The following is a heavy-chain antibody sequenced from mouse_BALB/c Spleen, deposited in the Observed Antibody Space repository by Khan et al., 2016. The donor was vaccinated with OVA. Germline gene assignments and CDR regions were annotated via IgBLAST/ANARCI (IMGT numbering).Heavy chain of an antibody. J-gene: IGHJ3*01. Sequence: QVRLQQSGAELARPGASVKMSCKASGYTFTTYTIHWVKQRPGQGLEWIGYIIPSNDYTNYNQKFKDRATLTADKSSSTAYMQLSSLTSEDSAVYYCVRGGAYYRSDGWFAYWGQGTLVTVSA. CDR1: GYTFTTYT. V-gene: IGHV1-4*01. D-gene: IGHD2-14*01. CDR2: IIPSNDYT. CDR3: VRGGAYYRSDGWFAY.